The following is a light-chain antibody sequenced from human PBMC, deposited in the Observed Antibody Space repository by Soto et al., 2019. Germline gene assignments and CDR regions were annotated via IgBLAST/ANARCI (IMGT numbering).Light chain of an antibody. CDR1: SGSIASNY. CDR2: EDN. V-gene: IGLV6-57*04. J-gene: IGLJ2*01. CDR3: QSYDSNNQGV. Sequence: LTQPHSVSESPGKTVTISCTRSSGSIASNYVQWYQQRPGSAPTTVIYEDNERPSGVPDRFSGSIDSSSNSASLTISGLKTEDEADYYCQSYDSNNQGVFGGGTKLTVL.